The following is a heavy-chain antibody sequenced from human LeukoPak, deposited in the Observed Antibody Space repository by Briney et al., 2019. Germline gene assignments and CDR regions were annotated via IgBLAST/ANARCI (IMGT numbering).Heavy chain of an antibody. CDR2: IYYSGST. J-gene: IGHJ6*03. CDR1: GGSISSYY. V-gene: IGHV4-59*12. Sequence: PSETLSLTCTVSGGSISSYYWSWIRQPPGKGLEWIGYIYYSGSTNYNPSLKSRVTISVDTSKNQFSLKLSSVTAADTAVYYCARDRGIAAATGRDTYYYYYMDVWGKGTTVTVSS. CDR3: ARDRGIAAATGRDTYYYYYMDV. D-gene: IGHD6-13*01.